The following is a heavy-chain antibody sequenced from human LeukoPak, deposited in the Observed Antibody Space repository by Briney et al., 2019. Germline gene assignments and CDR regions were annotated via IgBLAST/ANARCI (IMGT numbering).Heavy chain of an antibody. D-gene: IGHD3-22*01. CDR1: GYTFTSYD. V-gene: IGHV1-8*01. Sequence: ASAKVSCKASGYTFTSYDINWVRQATGQGLEWMGWMNPNSGNTGYAQKFQGRVTMTRNTSISTAYMELSSLRSEDTAVYYCARIPYYDSSGYYFAYWGQGTLVTVSS. CDR3: ARIPYYDSSGYYFAY. CDR2: MNPNSGNT. J-gene: IGHJ4*02.